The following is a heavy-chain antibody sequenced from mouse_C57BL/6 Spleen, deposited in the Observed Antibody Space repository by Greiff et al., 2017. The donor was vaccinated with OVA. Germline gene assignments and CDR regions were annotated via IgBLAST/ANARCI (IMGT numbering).Heavy chain of an antibody. V-gene: IGHV1-9*01. J-gene: IGHJ4*01. Sequence: VQLQQSGAELMKPGASVKLSCKATGYTFTGYWIEWVKQRPGHGLEWIGEILPGSGSTNYNEKFKGKATLTADTSSNTAYMQLSSLTTEESAIYAGARKGRGWEGDAMDYWGQGTSVTVSS. CDR1: GYTFTGYW. CDR3: ARKGRGWEGDAMDY. CDR2: ILPGSGST. D-gene: IGHD4-1*01.